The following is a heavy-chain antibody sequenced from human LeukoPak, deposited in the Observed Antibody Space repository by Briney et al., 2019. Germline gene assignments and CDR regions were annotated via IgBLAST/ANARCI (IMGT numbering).Heavy chain of an antibody. V-gene: IGHV3-20*04. Sequence: GGSLRLSCAASGFTFDDYGMSWVRQAPGKGLEWVSGINWNGDITGYADSVKGRFTISRDNAKNSLYVQMNSLRVEDTALYYCARGGSVVPAAIDYHYYYYMDVWGKGTTVTVSS. J-gene: IGHJ6*03. CDR1: GFTFDDYG. D-gene: IGHD2-2*01. CDR2: INWNGDIT. CDR3: ARGGSVVPAAIDYHYYYYMDV.